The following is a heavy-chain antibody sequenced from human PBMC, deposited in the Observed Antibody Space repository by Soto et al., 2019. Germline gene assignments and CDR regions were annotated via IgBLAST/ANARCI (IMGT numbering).Heavy chain of an antibody. CDR1: GGSILFYY. CDR3: VRGSSMPASGYAVEV. D-gene: IGHD2-2*01. Sequence: SGTLSLTGTVSGGSILFYYWRWIRQPAGKGLEWIGRVFPSGATSYNPSFESRVTMSVETPKKQLSLMLTSVTDDDTGVSYCVRGSSMPASGYAVEVWGHGTTGT. V-gene: IGHV4-4*07. J-gene: IGHJ6*02. CDR2: VFPSGAT.